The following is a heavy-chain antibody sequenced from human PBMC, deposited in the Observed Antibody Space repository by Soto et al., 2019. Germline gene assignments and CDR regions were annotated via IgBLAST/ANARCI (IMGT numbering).Heavy chain of an antibody. Sequence: QVQLQQWGAGLLKPSETLSLTCAVYGGSFSGYYWSWIRQPPGKGLEWIGEINHSGSTNYNPSLKIRVTISLDTSKNQFSLKLSSVTAADTAVYYCASLAAAGTPISNWFDPWGQGTLVTVSS. J-gene: IGHJ5*02. CDR3: ASLAAAGTPISNWFDP. CDR2: INHSGST. D-gene: IGHD6-13*01. CDR1: GGSFSGYY. V-gene: IGHV4-34*01.